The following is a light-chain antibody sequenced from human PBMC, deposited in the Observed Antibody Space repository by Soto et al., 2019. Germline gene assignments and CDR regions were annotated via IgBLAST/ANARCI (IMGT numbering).Light chain of an antibody. J-gene: IGKJ4*01. V-gene: IGKV1-39*01. CDR3: QQSYSIPPT. CDR1: QSISNF. Sequence: DIQMTQSPSSLSASVGDRVTISCRASQSISNFLNWYQHKPGKAPKFLIYTVSSLQSGVPSRFSGSKSGTDFTLTITSLQPEDFATYYCQQSYSIPPTFGGGTKVDIK. CDR2: TVS.